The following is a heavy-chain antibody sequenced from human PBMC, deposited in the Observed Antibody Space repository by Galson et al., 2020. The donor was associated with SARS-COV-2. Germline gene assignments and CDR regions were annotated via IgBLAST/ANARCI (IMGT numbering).Heavy chain of an antibody. CDR3: ARVGYSGYDYMDY. J-gene: IGHJ4*02. V-gene: IGHV3-30-3*01. Sequence: GGSLRLSCAASGFTFSSYAMHWVRQAPGKGLEWVAVISYDGSNKYYADSVKGRFTISRDNSKNTLYLQMNRLGAEDTAVYYCARVGYSGYDYMDYWGQGTLVNVSS. D-gene: IGHD5-12*01. CDR1: GFTFSSYA. CDR2: ISYDGSNK.